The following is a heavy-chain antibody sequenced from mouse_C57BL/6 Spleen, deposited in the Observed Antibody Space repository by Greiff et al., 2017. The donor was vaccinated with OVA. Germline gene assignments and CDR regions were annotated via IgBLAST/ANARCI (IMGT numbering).Heavy chain of an antibody. CDR1: GFTFSDYG. CDR2: ISSGSSTI. D-gene: IGHD2-1*01. J-gene: IGHJ4*01. Sequence: EVKLVESGGGLVKPGGSLKLSCAASGFTFSDYGMHWVRQAPEKGLEWVAYISSGSSTIYYADTVKGRFTISRDNAKNTLFLQMTSLRSEDTAMYYCARPYGNYPDYWGQGTSVTVSS. V-gene: IGHV5-17*01. CDR3: ARPYGNYPDY.